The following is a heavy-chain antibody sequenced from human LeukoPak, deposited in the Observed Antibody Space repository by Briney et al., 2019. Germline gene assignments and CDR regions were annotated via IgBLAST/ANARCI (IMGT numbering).Heavy chain of an antibody. CDR2: INWNGGST. CDR1: GFTFSSYS. CDR3: ARAPYSSGWYDY. V-gene: IGHV3-20*04. Sequence: PGGSLRLSCAASGFTFSSYSMNCVRQAPGKGREWVSGINWNGGSTGYADAVKGRFTISRDNAKNSLYLQMNSLRAEDTALYYCARAPYSSGWYDYWGQGTLVTVSS. D-gene: IGHD6-19*01. J-gene: IGHJ4*02.